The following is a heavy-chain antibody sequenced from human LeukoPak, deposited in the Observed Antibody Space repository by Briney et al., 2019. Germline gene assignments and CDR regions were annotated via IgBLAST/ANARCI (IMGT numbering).Heavy chain of an antibody. CDR2: IGADSANT. J-gene: IGHJ4*02. V-gene: IGHV1-18*01. D-gene: IGHD1-26*01. CDR1: GYPFTSNG. CDR3: ARDVLGATCGFDF. Sequence: ASVKVSCKASGYPFTSNGISWVRQAPGQGLEWMGWIGADSANTKYAQKLQGRVTMTADTSTITVYMELRSLRSDDTALYYCARDVLGATCGFDFWGQGTLVTVSS.